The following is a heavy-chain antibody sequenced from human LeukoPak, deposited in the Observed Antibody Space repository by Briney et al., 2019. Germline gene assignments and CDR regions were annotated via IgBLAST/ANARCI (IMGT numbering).Heavy chain of an antibody. CDR3: AREGYYDSSGYNFDY. CDR2: IKQDGSEK. V-gene: IGHV3-7*01. Sequence: GGSLRLSCAASGFTFSSYWMSWVRQAPGKGLEWVANIKQDGSEKYYVDSVKGRFTISRDNAKNSLYLQMNSLRAEDTAVYYCAREGYYDSSGYNFDYWGQGTLVTVSS. CDR1: GFTFSSYW. D-gene: IGHD3-22*01. J-gene: IGHJ4*02.